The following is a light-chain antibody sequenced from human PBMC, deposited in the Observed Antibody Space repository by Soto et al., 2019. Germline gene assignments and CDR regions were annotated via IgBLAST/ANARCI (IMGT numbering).Light chain of an antibody. V-gene: IGKV1-39*01. CDR1: QSFSNY. CDR2: SAT. J-gene: IGKJ1*01. CDR3: QQTYTTHWP. Sequence: DIQMTQSPSSVSASVGDRITITCRTSQSFSNYLTWYQHKPGKAPKLLIYSATVLQSGVPSRFSGGGSGTDFALAISRVQPGDSATYYCQQTYTTHWPFGQGTRVEIK.